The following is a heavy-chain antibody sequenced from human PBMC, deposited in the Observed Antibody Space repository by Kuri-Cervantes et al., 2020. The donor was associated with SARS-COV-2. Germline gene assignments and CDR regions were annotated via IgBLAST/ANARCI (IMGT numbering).Heavy chain of an antibody. CDR2: ISGSSRTT. V-gene: IGHV3-48*01. CDR3: AKDTKPLAAAGWFDP. D-gene: IGHD6-13*01. Sequence: GESLKISCAASGFTFRNYSLNWVRQAPGKGLEWVSYISGSSRTTFYAESVKGRFTISRDNAKNSLYLQMNSLRAEDTAVYYCAKDTKPLAAAGWFDPWGQGTLVTVSS. CDR1: GFTFRNYS. J-gene: IGHJ5*02.